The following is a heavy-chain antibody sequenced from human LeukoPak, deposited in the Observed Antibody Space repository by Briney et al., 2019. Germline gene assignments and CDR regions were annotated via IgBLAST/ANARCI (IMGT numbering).Heavy chain of an antibody. CDR2: ISGGGGST. CDR1: GFTFSSYA. J-gene: IGHJ4*02. V-gene: IGHV3-23*01. D-gene: IGHD2-2*01. Sequence: GSLRLSCAASGFTFSSYAMSWVRQAPGKGLEWVSAISGGGGSTYYADSVKGRFTISRDNSKNTLYLQMNSLRAEDTAVYYCAKDVQYQLLCGLDYWGQGTLVTVSS. CDR3: AKDVQYQLLCGLDY.